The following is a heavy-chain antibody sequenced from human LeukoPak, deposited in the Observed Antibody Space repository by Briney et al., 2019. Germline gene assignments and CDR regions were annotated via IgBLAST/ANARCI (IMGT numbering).Heavy chain of an antibody. Sequence: SETLSLTCSVSGGSISSNSHFWGWIRQPPGKVLEWIGSFYYIGSTYYNPSLKSRVNISVDTSKNQFSLKLSSVTAADTAVYYCARGLRSSWYVRNWFDPWGQGTLVTVSS. CDR3: ARGLRSSWYVRNWFDP. CDR2: FYYIGST. J-gene: IGHJ5*02. D-gene: IGHD6-13*01. V-gene: IGHV4-39*01. CDR1: GGSISSNSHF.